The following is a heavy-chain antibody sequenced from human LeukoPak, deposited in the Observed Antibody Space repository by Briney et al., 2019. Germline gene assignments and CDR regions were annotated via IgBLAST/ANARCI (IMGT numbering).Heavy chain of an antibody. V-gene: IGHV4-4*07. CDR3: ARGLYSSGWLTVDY. Sequence: PSETLSLTCTVPGGSISSYYWSWIRQPAGKGLEWIGRIYTSGSTNYNPSLKSRVTMSVDTSKNQFSLKLSSVTAADTAVYYCARGLYSSGWLTVDYWGQGTLVTVSS. CDR2: IYTSGST. CDR1: GGSISSYY. D-gene: IGHD6-19*01. J-gene: IGHJ4*02.